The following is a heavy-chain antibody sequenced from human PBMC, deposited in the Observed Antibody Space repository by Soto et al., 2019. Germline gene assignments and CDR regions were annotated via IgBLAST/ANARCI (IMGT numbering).Heavy chain of an antibody. Sequence: GGSLRLSCAASGFTFNLFGMHWVRQAPGKGLEWVAVVWSDGNNKYYADSVKGRFTTSRDNSKNTLYLQMNSLRDEDTAIYYCARDLGSNKDGDGRWYSTFFDYWGQGTLVTVSS. D-gene: IGHD2-15*01. V-gene: IGHV3-33*01. J-gene: IGHJ4*02. CDR2: VWSDGNNK. CDR1: GFTFNLFG. CDR3: ARDLGSNKDGDGRWYSTFFDY.